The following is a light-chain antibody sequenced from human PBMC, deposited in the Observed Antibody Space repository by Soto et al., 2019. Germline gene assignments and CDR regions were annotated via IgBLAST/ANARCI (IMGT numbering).Light chain of an antibody. Sequence: QSVLTQPPSVSGAPGQRVTISCTGSSSNTGAGYDVHWYQQLPGTAPKLLIYGNSNRPSGVPDRFSGSRSGTSASLAITGLQAEDEADYYCQSYDSSLRGAVFGGGTKLTV. CDR2: GNS. J-gene: IGLJ2*01. V-gene: IGLV1-40*01. CDR1: SSNTGAGYD. CDR3: QSYDSSLRGAV.